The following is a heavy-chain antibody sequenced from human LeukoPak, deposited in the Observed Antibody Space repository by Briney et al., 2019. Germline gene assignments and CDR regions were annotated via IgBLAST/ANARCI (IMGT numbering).Heavy chain of an antibody. CDR2: INHSGST. Sequence: SETLSLTCAVYGGSFSGYYWSWIRQPPGKGLEWMGEINHSGSTNYNPSLKSRGTISVDTSKNQFSLKLSSVTAADTAVYYCARDHYYDSSRGWVDYWGQGTLVTVSS. D-gene: IGHD3-22*01. V-gene: IGHV4-34*01. CDR3: ARDHYYDSSRGWVDY. J-gene: IGHJ4*02. CDR1: GGSFSGYY.